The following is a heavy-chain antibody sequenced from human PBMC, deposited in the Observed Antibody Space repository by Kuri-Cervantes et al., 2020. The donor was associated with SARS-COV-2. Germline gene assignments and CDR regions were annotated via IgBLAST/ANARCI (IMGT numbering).Heavy chain of an antibody. CDR1: GFTFSSYA. CDR2: IGGSGGST. V-gene: IGHV3-23*01. CDR3: AKELNEGYSSSWYFDY. Sequence: GGSLRLSCAASGFTFSSYAMSWVRQAPGKGLEWVSAIGGSGGSTYYADSVKGRFTISRDNSKNTLYLQMNSLRAEDTAVYYCAKELNEGYSSSWYFDYWGQGTLVTVSS. J-gene: IGHJ4*02. D-gene: IGHD6-13*01.